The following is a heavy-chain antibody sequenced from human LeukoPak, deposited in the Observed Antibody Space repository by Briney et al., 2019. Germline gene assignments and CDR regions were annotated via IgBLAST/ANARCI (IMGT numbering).Heavy chain of an antibody. CDR3: AKGSMITFGGVIVRTPIDY. CDR1: GFTFSSYG. V-gene: IGHV3-23*01. CDR2: ISGSGGST. J-gene: IGHJ4*02. D-gene: IGHD3-16*02. Sequence: GGTLRLSCAASGFTFSSYGMSWVRQAPGKGLEWVSAISGSGGSTYYADSVKGRFTISRDNSKNTLYLQMNSLRAEDTAVYYCAKGSMITFGGVIVRTPIDYWGQGTLVTVSS.